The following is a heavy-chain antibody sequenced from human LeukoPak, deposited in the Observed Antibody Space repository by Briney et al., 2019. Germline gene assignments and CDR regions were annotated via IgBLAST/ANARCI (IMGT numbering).Heavy chain of an antibody. CDR1: GGTFSSYA. Sequence: ASVKVSCKASGGTFSSYAISWVRQAPGQGLEWMGGIIPIFDTANCAQKFQGRVTITADKSTSTAYMELSSLRSEDTAVYYCARGVEAVAGTFYYMDVWGKGTTVTVSS. CDR2: IIPIFDTA. J-gene: IGHJ6*03. D-gene: IGHD6-19*01. CDR3: ARGVEAVAGTFYYMDV. V-gene: IGHV1-69*06.